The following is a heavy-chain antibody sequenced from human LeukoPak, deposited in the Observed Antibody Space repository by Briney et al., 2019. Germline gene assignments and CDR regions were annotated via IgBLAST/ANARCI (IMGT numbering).Heavy chain of an antibody. CDR1: GGSISSYY. CDR3: ARGPAAAGPSSGSQFDY. J-gene: IGHJ4*02. D-gene: IGHD6-13*01. Sequence: SETLXLTCTVSGGSISSYYWSWIRQPPGKGLEWIGYIYYSGSTNYNPSLKSRVTISVDTSKNQFSLKLSSVTAADTAVYYCARGPAAAGPSSGSQFDYWGQGTLVTVSS. CDR2: IYYSGST. V-gene: IGHV4-59*08.